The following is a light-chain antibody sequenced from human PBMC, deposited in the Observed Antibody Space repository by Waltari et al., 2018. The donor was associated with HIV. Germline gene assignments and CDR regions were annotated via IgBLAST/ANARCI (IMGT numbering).Light chain of an antibody. CDR1: SSDDGAYKY. CDR3: SSYTTARVFV. Sequence: QSALTQPASVSVSPGQSITISCPGTSSDDGAYKYVSWYQQHPGKAPKLIISDVNKRASGVSSRFSGSKSGNTASLTISGLQAEDEADYSCSSYTTARVFVFGGGTKLTVL. V-gene: IGLV2-14*01. J-gene: IGLJ3*02. CDR2: DVN.